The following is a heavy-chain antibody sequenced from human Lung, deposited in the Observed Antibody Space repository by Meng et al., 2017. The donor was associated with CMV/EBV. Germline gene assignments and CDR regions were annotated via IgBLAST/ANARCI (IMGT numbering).Heavy chain of an antibody. CDR2: ISSSSRYI. D-gene: IGHD6-19*01. CDR3: ATRMGTGYTSD. V-gene: IGHV3-21*01. Sequence: GGSXRLXXAASGFTFSGYSMNWVRQAPGKGLERVSMISSSSRYIYYADSVKGRFTISRDNAENSLYLQMNNLRAADTAVYYCATRMGTGYTSDWGQGTLVTVSS. CDR1: GFTFSGYS. J-gene: IGHJ4*02.